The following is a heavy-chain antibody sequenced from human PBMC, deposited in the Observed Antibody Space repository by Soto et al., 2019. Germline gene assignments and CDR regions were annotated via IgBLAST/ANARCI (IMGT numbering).Heavy chain of an antibody. D-gene: IGHD1-26*01. CDR2: IYYNGST. CDR3: ATMGVVGATTFDY. CDR1: GGSISSYY. Sequence: SETLSLTCTVSGGSISSYYWSWIRHPPGKGLEWIGYIYYNGSTNYNPSLKSRVTISVDTSKNQFSLKLSSVTAADTALYYCATMGVVGATTFDYWGQGTLVTVSS. J-gene: IGHJ4*02. V-gene: IGHV4-59*01.